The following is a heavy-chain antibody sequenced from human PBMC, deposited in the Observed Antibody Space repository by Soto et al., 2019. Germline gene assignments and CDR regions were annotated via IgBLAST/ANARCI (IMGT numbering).Heavy chain of an antibody. CDR2: INHSGST. CDR1: AGSFSGYY. CDR3: ARGRLGYCSGGSCYSRDFAFDI. D-gene: IGHD2-15*01. V-gene: IGHV4-34*01. Sequence: PSETLSLTCAVYAGSFSGYYWSWIRQPPGKGLEWIGEINHSGSTNYNPSLKSRVTISVDTSKNQFSLKLSSVTAADTAVYFCARGRLGYCSGGSCYSRDFAFDIWGQGTMVTVS. J-gene: IGHJ3*02.